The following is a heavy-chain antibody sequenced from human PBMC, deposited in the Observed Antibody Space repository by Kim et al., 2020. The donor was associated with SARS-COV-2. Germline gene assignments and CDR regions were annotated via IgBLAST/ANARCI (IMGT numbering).Heavy chain of an antibody. CDR2: ISYDGSNK. D-gene: IGHD6-13*01. V-gene: IGHV3-30*18. CDR3: AKAADEHAFDI. CDR1: GFTFSSYG. J-gene: IGHJ3*02. Sequence: GGSLRLSCAASGFTFSSYGMHWVRQAPGKGLEWVAVISYDGSNKYYADSVKGRFTISRDNSKNTLYLQMNSLRAEDTAVYYCAKAADEHAFDIWGQGTMVTVSS.